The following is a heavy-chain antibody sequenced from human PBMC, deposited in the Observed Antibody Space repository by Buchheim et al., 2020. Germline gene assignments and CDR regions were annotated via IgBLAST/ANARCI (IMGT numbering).Heavy chain of an antibody. V-gene: IGHV3-30*04. J-gene: IGHJ6*02. D-gene: IGHD3-10*01. CDR1: GFTFSSYA. CDR2: ISYDGSNK. Sequence: QVQLVESGGGVVQPGRSLRLSCAASGFTFSSYAMHWVRQAPGKGLEWVAVISYDGSNKYYADSVKGLFSISRDNSKNTLYLQMNSLRAEDTAVYYCARDGSSGSYEYYYGMDVWGQGTT. CDR3: ARDGSSGSYEYYYGMDV.